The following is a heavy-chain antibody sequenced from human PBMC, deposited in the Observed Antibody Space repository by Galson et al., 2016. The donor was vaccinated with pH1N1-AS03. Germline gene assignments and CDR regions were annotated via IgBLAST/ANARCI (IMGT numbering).Heavy chain of an antibody. CDR2: INTDTGYT. V-gene: IGHV1-3*04. J-gene: IGHJ6*02. CDR3: ARDRGSGYDLFDYYYGMDV. Sequence: SVKVSCKASGYTFTSYAMHWVRQAPGQSLEWMGWINTDTGYTKYSQKFQGRVTITRDTSASTAYMELSSLRSEDTAVYYCARDRGSGYDLFDYYYGMDVWGQGTTVTVSS. D-gene: IGHD5-12*01. CDR1: GYTFTSYA.